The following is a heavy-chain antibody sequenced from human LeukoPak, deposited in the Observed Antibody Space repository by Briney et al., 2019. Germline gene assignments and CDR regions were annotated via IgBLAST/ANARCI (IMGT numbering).Heavy chain of an antibody. CDR1: GGSISSYY. Sequence: PSETLSLTCTVSGGSISSYYWSWIRQPPGKGLEWIGYIYTSGSTNYNPSLKSRVTISVDTSKKQFSLRLSSVTAADTAVYYCARTMYYYDSSGYIFDYWGQGTLVTVSS. V-gene: IGHV4-4*09. CDR2: IYTSGST. D-gene: IGHD3-22*01. CDR3: ARTMYYYDSSGYIFDY. J-gene: IGHJ4*02.